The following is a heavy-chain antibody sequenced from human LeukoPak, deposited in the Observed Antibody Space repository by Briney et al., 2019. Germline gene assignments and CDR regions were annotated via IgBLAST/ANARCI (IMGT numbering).Heavy chain of an antibody. J-gene: IGHJ4*02. Sequence: PGGSLRLSCAASGFTFSTNAMGWVRQAPGKGLEWVSSIKSSGETTYYAYSVKGRFTLSRDNSKNTLDLQMDTLRAEDTAVYYCVKAVGTNSTRAIDYWGQGTPVTVSS. CDR2: IKSSGETT. D-gene: IGHD4-23*01. V-gene: IGHV3-23*01. CDR1: GFTFSTNA. CDR3: VKAVGTNSTRAIDY.